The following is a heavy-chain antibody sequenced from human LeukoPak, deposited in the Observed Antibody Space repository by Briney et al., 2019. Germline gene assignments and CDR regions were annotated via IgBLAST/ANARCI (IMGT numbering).Heavy chain of an antibody. CDR3: ARGITMVRGALTSNWFDPSNWFGP. D-gene: IGHD3-10*01. Sequence: ASVKVSCKASGYTFTSYYMHWVRQAPGQGLEWMGIINPSGGSTSYAQKFQGRVTMTRDTSTSTLYMELSSLRSEDTAVYYCARGITMVRGALTSNWFDPSNWFGPWGQGTLVTVSS. CDR2: INPSGGST. V-gene: IGHV1-46*03. J-gene: IGHJ5*02. CDR1: GYTFTSYY.